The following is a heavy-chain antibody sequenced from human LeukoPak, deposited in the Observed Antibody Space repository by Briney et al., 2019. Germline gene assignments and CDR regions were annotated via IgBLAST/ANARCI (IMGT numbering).Heavy chain of an antibody. CDR3: AKSQDGGRLFHFDY. J-gene: IGHJ4*02. Sequence: GDSVTLSCAASGLHFNSYPMSCARHPPEKGLEWVSFISGSGHSTHSADSVKGRFTISRDNSKNTLYLQMNSLRAEDTAVYLCAKSQDGGRLFHFDYWGQGTLVTVSS. V-gene: IGHV3-23*01. CDR2: ISGSGHST. D-gene: IGHD1-26*01. CDR1: GLHFNSYP.